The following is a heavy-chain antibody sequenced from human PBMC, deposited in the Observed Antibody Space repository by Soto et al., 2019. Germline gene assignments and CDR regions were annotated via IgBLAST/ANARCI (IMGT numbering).Heavy chain of an antibody. J-gene: IGHJ5*02. CDR1: GGSISSGGYY. V-gene: IGHV4-31*03. CDR2: IYYSGST. CDR3: ASSLCTNGVCFHPMELLWFDP. D-gene: IGHD2-8*01. Sequence: SETLSLTCTVSGGSISSGGYYWSWIRQHPGKGLEWIGYIYYSGSTYYNPSLKSRVTISVDTSKNQFSLKLSSVTAADTAVYYCASSLCTNGVCFHPMELLWFDPWGQGTLVT.